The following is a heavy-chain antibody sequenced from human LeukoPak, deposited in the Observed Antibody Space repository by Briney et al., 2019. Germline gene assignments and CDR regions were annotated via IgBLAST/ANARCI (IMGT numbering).Heavy chain of an antibody. CDR2: IYYSGST. J-gene: IGHJ4*02. Sequence: PSETLSLTCTVSGGSISSYYWSWIRQPPGKGLEWIGYIYYSGSTNYNPSLKSRVTISVDTSKNQFSLKLSSVTAADTAVYYCASVASIAARLFDYWGQGTLVTVSS. D-gene: IGHD6-6*01. CDR3: ASVASIAARLFDY. CDR1: GGSISSYY. V-gene: IGHV4-59*12.